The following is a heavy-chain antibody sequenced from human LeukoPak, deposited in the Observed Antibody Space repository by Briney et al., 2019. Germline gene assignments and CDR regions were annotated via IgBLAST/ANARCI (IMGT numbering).Heavy chain of an antibody. CDR2: ISYDGSNK. V-gene: IGHV3-30-3*01. J-gene: IGHJ4*02. CDR1: GFTYNICA. CDR3: VRGVGLYDSIGYFDY. Sequence: GGSLRLSCAASGFTYNICAMHWVRQAPGKGLEWVTTISYDGSNKYYADSVRGRFTIPRDNSKNTLYLQMNSLRAEDTAVYYCVRGVGLYDSIGYFDYWGQGTLVTVSS. D-gene: IGHD3-22*01.